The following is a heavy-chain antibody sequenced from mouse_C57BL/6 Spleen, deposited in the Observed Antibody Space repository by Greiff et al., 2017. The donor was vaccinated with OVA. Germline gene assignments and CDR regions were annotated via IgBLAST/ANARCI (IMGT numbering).Heavy chain of an antibody. CDR2: IYPRSGNT. CDR1: GYTFTSYG. CDR3: EGADYGRGGYYAMDY. D-gene: IGHD1-1*01. J-gene: IGHJ4*01. Sequence: QVQLQQSGAELARPGASVKLSCKASGYTFTSYGISWVKQRTGQGLEWIGEIYPRSGNTYYNEKFKGKATLTADKSSSTAYMELRSLTSEDSAVYICEGADYGRGGYYAMDYWGQGTSVTVSS. V-gene: IGHV1-81*01.